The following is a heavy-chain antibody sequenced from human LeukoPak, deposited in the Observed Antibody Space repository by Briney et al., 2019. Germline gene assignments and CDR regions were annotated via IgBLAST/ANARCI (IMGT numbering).Heavy chain of an antibody. CDR2: IYNSGST. CDR3: ARDRELGY. V-gene: IGHV4-59*01. Sequence: GSLRLSCAASGFTFSSYSMNWVRQPPGKGLEWIEYIYNSGSTNYNPSLKSRVTISVDTSKNQFSLKLTSVTAADTAVYYCARDRELGYWGQGTLVTVSS. D-gene: IGHD3-10*01. J-gene: IGHJ4*02. CDR1: GFTFSSYS.